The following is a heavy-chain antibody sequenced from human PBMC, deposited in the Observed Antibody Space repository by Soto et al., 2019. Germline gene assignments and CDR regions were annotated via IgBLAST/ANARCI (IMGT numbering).Heavy chain of an antibody. D-gene: IGHD3-9*01. J-gene: IGHJ4*02. CDR1: GFSLSTSGVG. V-gene: IGHV2-5*02. Sequence: QITLKESGPTLMKPTQTLTLTCTFSGFSLSTSGVGVGWIRQPPGKALEWLALIYWDDDKRYSPSLKSRLTITKDTSKNQVVLTMTNMDPVDTATYYCAHRPMTGYSFDYWGQGTLVTVSS. CDR3: AHRPMTGYSFDY. CDR2: IYWDDDK.